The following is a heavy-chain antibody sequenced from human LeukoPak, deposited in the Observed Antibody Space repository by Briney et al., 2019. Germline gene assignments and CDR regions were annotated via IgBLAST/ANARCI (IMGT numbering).Heavy chain of an antibody. V-gene: IGHV4-39*01. CDR3: ARRSSGQHHDAYDI. CDR2: IYYSGST. D-gene: IGHD6-19*01. CDR1: SGSISSSSYY. Sequence: SETLSLTCTVSSGSISSSSYYWGWIRQPPGKGLQWIGNIYYSGSTYYNPSVKSRVTISVDTSKNQFSLKLSSVTAAYTAVYYCARRSSGQHHDAYDIWGQGTMVTVSS. J-gene: IGHJ3*02.